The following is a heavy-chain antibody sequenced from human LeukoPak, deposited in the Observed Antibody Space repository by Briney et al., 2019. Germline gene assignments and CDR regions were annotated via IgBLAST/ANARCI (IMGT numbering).Heavy chain of an antibody. V-gene: IGHV4-59*01. CDR2: IYYSGST. J-gene: IGHJ4*02. Sequence: PSETLSLTCAVYGGSFSGYYWSWIRQPPGKGLEWIGYIYYSGSTNYNPSLKSRVTISVDTSKNQFSLKLSSVTAADTAVYYCARELGGYSYGLFDYWGQGTLVTVSS. CDR3: ARELGGYSYGLFDY. D-gene: IGHD5-18*01. CDR1: GGSFSGYY.